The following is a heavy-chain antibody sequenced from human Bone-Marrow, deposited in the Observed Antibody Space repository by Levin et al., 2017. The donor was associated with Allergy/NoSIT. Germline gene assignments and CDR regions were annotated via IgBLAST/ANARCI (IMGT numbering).Heavy chain of an antibody. Sequence: SCTVSGGSISSYYWSWIRQPPGKGLEWIGYIYYSGSTNYNPSLKSRVTISVDTSKNQFSLKLSSVTAADTAVYYCARGGELWFGELPQYYGMDVWGQGTTVTVSS. CDR1: GGSISSYY. J-gene: IGHJ6*02. CDR2: IYYSGST. CDR3: ARGGELWFGELPQYYGMDV. D-gene: IGHD3-10*01. V-gene: IGHV4-59*01.